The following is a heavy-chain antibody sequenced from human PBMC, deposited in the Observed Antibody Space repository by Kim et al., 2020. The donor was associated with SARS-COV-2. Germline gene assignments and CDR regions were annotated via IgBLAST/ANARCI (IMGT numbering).Heavy chain of an antibody. J-gene: IGHJ5*02. D-gene: IGHD6-13*01. CDR3: AKDASATARIAAAGENWFDP. CDR2: ISWNSGSI. CDR1: GFTFDDYA. V-gene: IGHV3-9*01. Sequence: GGSLRLSCAASGFTFDDYAMHWVRQAPGKGLEWVSGISWNSGSIGYADSVKGRFTISRDNAKNSLYLQMNSLRAEDTALYYCAKDASATARIAAAGENWFDPWGQGTLVTVSS.